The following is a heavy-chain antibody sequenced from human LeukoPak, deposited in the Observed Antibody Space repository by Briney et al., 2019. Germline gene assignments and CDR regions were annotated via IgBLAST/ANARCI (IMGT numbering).Heavy chain of an antibody. V-gene: IGHV3-23*01. CDR1: GLTFSSYA. CDR2: ISGSGGNT. J-gene: IGHJ6*02. CDR3: AKDLYTGSWYYGLDV. D-gene: IGHD6-6*01. Sequence: GGSLRLSCAASGLTFSSYAMSWARQAPGRGLEWVSVISGSGGNTYYADSVKGRVTISRDNSKNTLYLQMNSLRAEDTAVYYCAKDLYTGSWYYGLDVWGQGTMVTVSS.